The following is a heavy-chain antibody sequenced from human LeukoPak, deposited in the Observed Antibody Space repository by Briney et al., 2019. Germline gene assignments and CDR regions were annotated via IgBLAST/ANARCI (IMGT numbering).Heavy chain of an antibody. CDR2: ISYDGSNK. CDR1: GFTFSNYG. CDR3: AKDREWELWNWFDP. Sequence: GGSLRLSCAASGFTFSNYGMHWVRQAPGKGLEWVAVISYDGSNKYYADSVKGRFTISRDNSKNTLYLQMNSLRAEDTAVYYCAKDREWELWNWFDPWGQGTLVTVSS. J-gene: IGHJ5*02. V-gene: IGHV3-30*18. D-gene: IGHD1-26*01.